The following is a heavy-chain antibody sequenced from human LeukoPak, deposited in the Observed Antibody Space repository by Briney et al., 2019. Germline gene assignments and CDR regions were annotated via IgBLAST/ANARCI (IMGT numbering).Heavy chain of an antibody. J-gene: IGHJ4*02. Sequence: GGSLRLSCAASGFTFTSYWMTWVRQAPGKGLEWVANIKQDGSEKFYVGSVRGRFTISRDNGRNSVSLQMSSLRDEDTAVYYCARDVDTNYWGQGTLVTVSS. V-gene: IGHV3-7*03. CDR3: ARDVDTNY. CDR1: GFTFTSYW. D-gene: IGHD5-18*01. CDR2: IKQDGSEK.